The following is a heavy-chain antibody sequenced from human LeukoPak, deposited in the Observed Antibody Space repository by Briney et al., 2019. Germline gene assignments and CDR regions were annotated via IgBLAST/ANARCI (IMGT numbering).Heavy chain of an antibody. D-gene: IGHD3-10*01. CDR3: ASEKPTYGSGSYYKFPDY. Sequence: ASVKVSCKASGGTFSSYAISWVRQAPGQGLEWMGGIIPIFGTANYAQKFQGRVTITADESTSTAYMELSSLRSEDTAVYYCASEKPTYGSGSYYKFPDYWGQGTLVTVSS. CDR2: IIPIFGTA. J-gene: IGHJ4*02. CDR1: GGTFSSYA. V-gene: IGHV1-69*13.